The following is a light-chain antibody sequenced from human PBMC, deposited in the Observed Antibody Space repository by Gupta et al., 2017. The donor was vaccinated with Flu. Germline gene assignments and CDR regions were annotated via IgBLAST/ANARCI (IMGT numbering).Light chain of an antibody. J-gene: IGKJ5*01. CDR3: QQYDNLPIT. CDR1: QDISDS. Sequence: DIQMTQSPSSLSASVGDRVTITCQASQDISDSLNWYQQKPGEAPKSLIYDASSLETGVPSRFSGSGSGTHFTFTISSLQPEDIATYYCQQYDNLPITFGQGTRLEIK. V-gene: IGKV1-33*01. CDR2: DAS.